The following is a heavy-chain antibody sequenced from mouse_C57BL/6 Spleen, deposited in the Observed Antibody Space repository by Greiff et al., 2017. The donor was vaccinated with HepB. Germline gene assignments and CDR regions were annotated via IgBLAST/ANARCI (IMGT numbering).Heavy chain of an antibody. Sequence: DVKLQESGPGMVKPSQSLSLTCTVTGYSITSGYDWHWIRHFPGNKLEWMGYISYSGSTNYNPSLKSRISITHDTSKNHFFLKLNSVTTEDTATYYCARGNHQAWFAYWGQGTLVTVSA. J-gene: IGHJ3*01. CDR1: GYSITSGYD. V-gene: IGHV3-1*01. D-gene: IGHD2-1*01. CDR2: ISYSGST. CDR3: ARGNHQAWFAY.